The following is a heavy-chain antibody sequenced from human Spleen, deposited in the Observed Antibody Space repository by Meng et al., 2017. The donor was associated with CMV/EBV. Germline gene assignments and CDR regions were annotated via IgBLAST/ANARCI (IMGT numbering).Heavy chain of an antibody. CDR2: ISSSGSTI. CDR3: ASFYDSSGYYYVGWDY. CDR1: GFSFNHHR. Sequence: GGSLRLSCTPSGFSFNHHRMNWVRQAPGKGLEWVSYISSSGSTIYYADSVKGRFTISRDNAKNSLYLQMNSLRAEDTAVYYCASFYDSSGYYYVGWDYWGQGTLVTVSS. D-gene: IGHD3-22*01. V-gene: IGHV3-48*04. J-gene: IGHJ4*02.